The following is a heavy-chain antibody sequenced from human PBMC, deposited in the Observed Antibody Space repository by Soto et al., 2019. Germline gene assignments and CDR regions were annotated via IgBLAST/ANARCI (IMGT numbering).Heavy chain of an antibody. Sequence: GASVKVSCKASGYTFTSYYMHWVRQAPGQGLEWMGIINPSGGSTSYAQKFQGRVTMTRDTSTSTVYMELSSLRSEDTAVYYCAREGRGYCISTSCEVDVWGQGTTVTVSS. CDR3: AREGRGYCISTSCEVDV. CDR2: INPSGGST. V-gene: IGHV1-46*01. D-gene: IGHD2-2*01. CDR1: GYTFTSYY. J-gene: IGHJ6*02.